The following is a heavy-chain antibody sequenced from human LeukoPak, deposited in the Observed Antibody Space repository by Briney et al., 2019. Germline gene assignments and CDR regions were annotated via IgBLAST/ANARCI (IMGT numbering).Heavy chain of an antibody. V-gene: IGHV3-30*02. J-gene: IGHJ4*02. CDR3: AKDSPYCSSTSCYLFDY. CDR1: GFTFSSYG. CDR2: IRYDGSNK. Sequence: PGGSLRLSCAASGFTFSSYGMHWVRQAPGKGLEWVAFIRYDGSNKYYADSVKGRFTISRDNSKNTLYLQMNSLRAEDTAVYYCAKDSPYCSSTSCYLFDYWGQGTLVTVSS. D-gene: IGHD2-2*01.